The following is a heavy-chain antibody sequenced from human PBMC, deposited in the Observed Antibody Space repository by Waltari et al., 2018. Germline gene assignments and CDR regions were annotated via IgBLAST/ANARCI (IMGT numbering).Heavy chain of an antibody. J-gene: IGHJ5*02. CDR3: AREVVPPARVVVNWFDP. Sequence: QVQLVQSGSELKKPGASVKVSCKASGYSFTNYAINWIRQATGQGLELMGWINTNTRHPVYVQGFTGRFVFSLDTSVNTAYLQINSLKAEDTAVYFCAREVVPPARVVVNWFDPWGQGTLVTVSS. D-gene: IGHD2-2*01. V-gene: IGHV7-4-1*02. CDR2: INTNTRHP. CDR1: GYSFTNYA.